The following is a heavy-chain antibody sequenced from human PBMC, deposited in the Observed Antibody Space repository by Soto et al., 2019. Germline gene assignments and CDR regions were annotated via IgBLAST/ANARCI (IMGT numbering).Heavy chain of an antibody. V-gene: IGHV1-46*01. CDR2: INPSGGST. D-gene: IGHD5-18*01. CDR1: GYTFTSYY. J-gene: IGHJ6*04. CDR3: ARDRTDTAMASYYYYGMDV. Sequence: ASVKVSCKASGYTFTSYYMHWVRQAPGQGLEWMGIINPSGGSTSYAQKFQGRVTMTRDTSTSTVYMELSSLRSEDTAVYYCARDRTDTAMASYYYYGMDVWGKGTTVTVSS.